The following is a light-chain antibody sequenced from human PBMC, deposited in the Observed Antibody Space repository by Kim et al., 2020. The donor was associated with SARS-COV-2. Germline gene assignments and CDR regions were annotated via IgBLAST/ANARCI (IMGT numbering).Light chain of an antibody. J-gene: IGKJ2*01. V-gene: IGKV1-5*01. CDR3: QQYNSYRYT. Sequence: DIQMTHSPSTLSASVGDRVTITCRASQSISSWLAWYQQKPGKAPKLLIYDASSLESGVPSRFSGSGSGTEFTLTISSLQPDDFATYYCQQYNSYRYTFGQGTKLEI. CDR1: QSISSW. CDR2: DAS.